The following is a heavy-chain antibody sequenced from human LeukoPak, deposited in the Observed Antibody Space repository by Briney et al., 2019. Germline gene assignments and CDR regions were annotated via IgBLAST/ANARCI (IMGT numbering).Heavy chain of an antibody. CDR2: IIPIFGTA. J-gene: IGHJ4*02. Sequence: GASVKVSCKASGGTFSSYAISWVRQAPGQGLEWMGGIIPIFGTANYAQKFQGRVTITRDTSASTAYMELSSLRSEDTAVYYCARWGNDYGDSSTSGLDYWGQGTLVTVSS. CDR3: ARWGNDYGDSSTSGLDY. CDR1: GGTFSSYA. V-gene: IGHV1-69*05. D-gene: IGHD4-17*01.